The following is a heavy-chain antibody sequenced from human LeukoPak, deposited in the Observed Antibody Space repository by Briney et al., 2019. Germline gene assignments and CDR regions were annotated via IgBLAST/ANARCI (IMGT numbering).Heavy chain of an antibody. V-gene: IGHV4-34*01. CDR2: INHSGST. Sequence: SETLSLTCAVYGGSFSGYYWSWIRQPPGKGLEWIGEINHSGSTNYNPSFKSRVTISVDTSKNQFSLKLSSVTAADTAVYYCARGPGRFGVVIAFFDYWGQGTLVTVSS. CDR1: GGSFSGYY. D-gene: IGHD3-3*01. J-gene: IGHJ4*02. CDR3: ARGPGRFGVVIAFFDY.